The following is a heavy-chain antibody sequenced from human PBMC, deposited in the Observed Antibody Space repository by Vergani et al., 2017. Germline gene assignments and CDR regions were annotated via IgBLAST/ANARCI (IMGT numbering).Heavy chain of an antibody. V-gene: IGHV3-23*01. CDR2: ISGSGDST. Sequence: EVQLLESGGGLVQPGGSLRLSCAASGFTFSSYAMSWVRQAPGKGLEWVSAISGSGDSTYYADSVKGRFTISRDNSKSTLYLQMNSLRAEDTAVYYCAKDSRYFDWLLSYWGQGTLVTVSS. CDR3: AKDSRYFDWLLSY. CDR1: GFTFSSYA. D-gene: IGHD3-9*01. J-gene: IGHJ4*02.